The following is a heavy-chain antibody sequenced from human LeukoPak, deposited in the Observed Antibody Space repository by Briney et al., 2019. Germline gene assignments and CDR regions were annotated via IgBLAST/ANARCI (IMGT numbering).Heavy chain of an antibody. J-gene: IGHJ5*02. Sequence: ASVKVSCKASGYTFTGYYMHWVRQAPGQGLEWMGWINPNSGGTNYAQKFQGRVTMTRDTSISTAYMELSRLRSDDTAVYYCARGRYCSSTSCYGFSWFDPWGQGTLVTVSS. CDR3: ARGRYCSSTSCYGFSWFDP. V-gene: IGHV1-2*02. D-gene: IGHD2-2*01. CDR1: GYTFTGYY. CDR2: INPNSGGT.